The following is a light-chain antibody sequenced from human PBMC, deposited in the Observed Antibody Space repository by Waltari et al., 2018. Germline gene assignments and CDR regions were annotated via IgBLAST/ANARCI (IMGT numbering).Light chain of an antibody. CDR3: CSYAGRYTSV. CDR2: DVD. Sequence: QSALTQPRSVSGSPGQSVTLSCTGPSRDIEGSKFFSWYQPHPGKAPKLVIYDVDKRPSGVPDRFSGSKAGNTASLTISGLQTDDDADYYCCSYAGRYTSVFGRGTRVTVL. V-gene: IGLV2-11*01. J-gene: IGLJ2*01. CDR1: SRDIEGSKF.